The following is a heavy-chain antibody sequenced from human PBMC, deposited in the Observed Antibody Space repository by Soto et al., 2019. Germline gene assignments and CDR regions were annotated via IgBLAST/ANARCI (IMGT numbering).Heavy chain of an antibody. CDR2: INPSGGST. Sequence: GASVKVSCKASGYTFTSYYMHWVRQAPGQGLEWMGIINPSGGSTSYAQKFQGRVTMTRDTSTSTVYMELSSLRSEDTAVYYCARILPPVVPAAMGGGCYYYGMDVWGQGTTVTVSS. J-gene: IGHJ6*02. D-gene: IGHD2-2*01. CDR3: ARILPPVVPAAMGGGCYYYGMDV. CDR1: GYTFTSYY. V-gene: IGHV1-46*01.